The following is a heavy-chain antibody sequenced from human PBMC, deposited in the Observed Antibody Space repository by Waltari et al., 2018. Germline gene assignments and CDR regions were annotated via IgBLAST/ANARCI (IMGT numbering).Heavy chain of an antibody. CDR3: ARDSGEGAFDI. CDR2: INPSVGST. CDR1: GYTFTSYY. J-gene: IGHJ3*02. D-gene: IGHD1-26*01. Sequence: QVQLVQSGAEVKKPGASVKVSCKASGYTFTSYYMHWVRQAPGQGLEWMGIINPSVGSTSYAQKFQGRVTMTRDTSTSTVYMELSSLRSEDTAVYYCARDSGEGAFDIWGQGTMVTVSS. V-gene: IGHV1-46*01.